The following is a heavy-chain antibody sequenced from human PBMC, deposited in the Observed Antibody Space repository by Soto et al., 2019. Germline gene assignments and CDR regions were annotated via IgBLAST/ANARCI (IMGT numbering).Heavy chain of an antibody. CDR2: IWCDGGNI. Sequence: GGSPRLSCAASGFTFRTFAMGWVRQAPGKGLEWVALIWCDGGNIHYVDSVRGRFTISRDNSRNTLYLQMNSLRVDDTEVYIYATQAFRDTTGKAWRQGTLVTVSS. V-gene: IGHV3-23*01. J-gene: IGHJ5*02. D-gene: IGHD1-1*01. CDR3: ATQAFRDTTGKA. CDR1: GFTFRTFA.